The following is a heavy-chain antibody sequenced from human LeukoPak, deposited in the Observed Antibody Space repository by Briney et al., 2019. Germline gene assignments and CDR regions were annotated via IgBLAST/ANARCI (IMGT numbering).Heavy chain of an antibody. CDR2: IYPGESDT. Sequence: GASPKTPCRGSGYRFTSLWIAWVRQLPGKGLEWMGIIYPGESDTRYSPSFECQVTYSAHQCISHAYLHWSNLKASDTAMYYFARGRYTGTYLPYFDYWAQGTLAPVSS. V-gene: IGHV5-51*01. CDR1: GYRFTSLW. J-gene: IGHJ4*02. D-gene: IGHD1-26*01. CDR3: ARGRYTGTYLPYFDY.